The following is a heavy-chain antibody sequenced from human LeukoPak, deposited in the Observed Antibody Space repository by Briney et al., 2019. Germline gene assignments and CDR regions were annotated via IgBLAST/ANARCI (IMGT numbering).Heavy chain of an antibody. D-gene: IGHD5-18*01. CDR2: ISYDATDK. CDR1: GFTFSTYA. CDR3: ARDADTTVDSYYFDY. V-gene: IGHV3-30-3*01. Sequence: GGSLRLSCAASGFTFSTYAMHWVRQAPGKGLEWVTVISYDATDKFYAGSVKGRFTISRDNSENTLYLQMNSLRVEDTAVYYCARDADTTVDSYYFDYWGQGTLVTVSS. J-gene: IGHJ4*02.